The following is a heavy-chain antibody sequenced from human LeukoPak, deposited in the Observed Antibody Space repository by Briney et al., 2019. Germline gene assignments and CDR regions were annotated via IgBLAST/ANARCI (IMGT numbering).Heavy chain of an antibody. Sequence: XAXGKGLEXXGXXXPXDGETIYAQKFQGRVTMTEDTSTDTAYMELSSLRSEDTAVYYCATLSPLSIAAAGWYYYGMDVWGQGTTVTVSS. J-gene: IGHJ6*02. D-gene: IGHD6-13*01. CDR2: XXPXDGET. V-gene: IGHV1-24*01. CDR3: ATLSPLSIAAAGWYYYGMDV.